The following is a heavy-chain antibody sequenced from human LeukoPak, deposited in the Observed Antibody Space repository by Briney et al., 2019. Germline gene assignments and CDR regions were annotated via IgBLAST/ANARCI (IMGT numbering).Heavy chain of an antibody. J-gene: IGHJ4*02. Sequence: PGGSLRLSCAASGFIFTSYTMTWVRQAPGKGLEWVSSISSSSSYIYYADSVKGRFTISRDNAKNSLYLQMNSLRAEDTAVYYCARDRQQTIDYWGQGTLVTVSS. CDR2: ISSSSSYI. CDR3: ARDRQQTIDY. CDR1: GFIFTSYT. V-gene: IGHV3-21*01. D-gene: IGHD6-13*01.